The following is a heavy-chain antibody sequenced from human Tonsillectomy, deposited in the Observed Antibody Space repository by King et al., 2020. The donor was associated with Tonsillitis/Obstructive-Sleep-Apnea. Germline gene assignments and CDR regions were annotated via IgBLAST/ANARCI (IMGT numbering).Heavy chain of an antibody. CDR2: LKSKTDVGTT. Sequence: VQLVESGGGLVKPGGSLRVSCAASGFTFSNALMTWVRQAPGKGLEWVGRLKSKTDVGTTDYAAPVKGRFTISRDDSKNTLYLQMKNLKTEDTAVYYFTTGYVILTGYYKSTAFAIWGQGTMVTVSS. D-gene: IGHD3-9*01. CDR1: GFTFSNAL. CDR3: TTGYVILTGYYKSTAFAI. J-gene: IGHJ3*02. V-gene: IGHV3-15*01.